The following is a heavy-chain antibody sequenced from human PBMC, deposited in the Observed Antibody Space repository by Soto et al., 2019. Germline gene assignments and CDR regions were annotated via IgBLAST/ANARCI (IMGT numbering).Heavy chain of an antibody. V-gene: IGHV4-34*01. Sequence: PSETLSLTCAVYGGSFSGYYWSWIRQPPGKGLEWIGSIYYSGSTYYNPSLKSRVTISVDTSKNQFSLKLSSVTAADTAVYYCARHRCSSTSCYVAYYYGMDVWGQGTTVTVSS. D-gene: IGHD2-2*01. CDR2: IYYSGST. CDR3: ARHRCSSTSCYVAYYYGMDV. J-gene: IGHJ6*02. CDR1: GGSFSGYY.